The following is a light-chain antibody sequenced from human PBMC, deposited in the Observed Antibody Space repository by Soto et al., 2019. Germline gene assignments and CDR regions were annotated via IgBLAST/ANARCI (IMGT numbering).Light chain of an antibody. Sequence: ALTQHPSASGSPGQSVTISCTGTSSDVGGYNFVSWYQQHPGKAPQLIIYEVTKRPSGVPDRFSGSKSGNTASLTVSGLQTEDEADYYCSSYAATNNYVFGSGTKVTVL. J-gene: IGLJ1*01. CDR1: SSDVGGYNF. CDR2: EVT. V-gene: IGLV2-8*01. CDR3: SSYAATNNYV.